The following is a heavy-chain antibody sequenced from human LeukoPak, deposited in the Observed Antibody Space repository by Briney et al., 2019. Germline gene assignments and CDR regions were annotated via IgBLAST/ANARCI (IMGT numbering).Heavy chain of an antibody. CDR1: GGSFSGYY. J-gene: IGHJ4*02. CDR2: INHSGST. CDR3: ARGSRSWYGY. Sequence: SETLSLTCAVYGGSFSGYYWSWIRQPPGEGLEWIGEINHSGSTNYNPSLKSRVTISVDTSKNQFSLKLSSVTAADTAVYYCARGSRSWYGYWGQGTLVTVSS. V-gene: IGHV4-34*01. D-gene: IGHD6-13*01.